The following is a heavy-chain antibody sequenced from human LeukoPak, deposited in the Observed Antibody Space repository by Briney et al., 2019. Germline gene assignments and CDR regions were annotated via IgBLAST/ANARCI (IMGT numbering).Heavy chain of an antibody. CDR1: GFTFSIYG. V-gene: IGHV3-33*01. CDR3: ARDRSYDFWSGYSTPDY. Sequence: GRSLRLSCAASGFTFSIYGMHWVRQAPGKGLEWVAVIWYDGSNKYYADSVKGRFTISRDNSKNTLDLQMNSLRAEDTAVYYCARDRSYDFWSGYSTPDYWGQGTLVTVSS. D-gene: IGHD3-3*01. CDR2: IWYDGSNK. J-gene: IGHJ4*02.